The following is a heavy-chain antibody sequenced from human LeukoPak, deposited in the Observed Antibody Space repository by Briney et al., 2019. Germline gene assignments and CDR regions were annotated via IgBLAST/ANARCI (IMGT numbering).Heavy chain of an antibody. V-gene: IGHV4-4*07. Sequence: SETLSLTCTVSVGSISSYYWSWIRQPAGKGLEWIGRIYTSGSTNYNPSLKSRVTISVDKSKNQFSLKLSSVTAADTAVYYCARLSRSGYYMDVWGKGTTVTVSS. CDR3: ARLSRSGYYMDV. J-gene: IGHJ6*03. CDR1: VGSISSYY. D-gene: IGHD3-3*01. CDR2: IYTSGST.